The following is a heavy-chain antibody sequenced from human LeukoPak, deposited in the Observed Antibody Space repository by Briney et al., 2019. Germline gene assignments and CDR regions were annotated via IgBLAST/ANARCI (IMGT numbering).Heavy chain of an antibody. CDR3: TTASISVAAGGGN. V-gene: IGHV3-15*01. Sequence: PGGSLRLSCAASELKFSNYAMHWVRQAPGKGLEWVGRIKSKTDGGTTDYAAPVKGRFTISRDDSKNTLYLQMNSLKTEDTAVYYCTTASISVAAGGGNWGQGTLVTVSS. CDR2: IKSKTDGGTT. D-gene: IGHD6-13*01. CDR1: ELKFSNYA. J-gene: IGHJ4*02.